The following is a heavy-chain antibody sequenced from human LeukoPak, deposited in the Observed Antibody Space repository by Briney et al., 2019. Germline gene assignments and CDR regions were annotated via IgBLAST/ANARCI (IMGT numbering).Heavy chain of an antibody. Sequence: GGSLRLSCAASGFTFSSYWMSWVRQAPGKGLEWVANIKQDGSEKYYVDSVKGRFTISRDNAKNSLYLQMNSLRAEDTAVYYCARGPGYSSSWYKGRYYYGMDVWGQGTTVTVSS. CDR1: GFTFSSYW. J-gene: IGHJ6*02. D-gene: IGHD6-13*01. V-gene: IGHV3-7*01. CDR2: IKQDGSEK. CDR3: ARGPGYSSSWYKGRYYYGMDV.